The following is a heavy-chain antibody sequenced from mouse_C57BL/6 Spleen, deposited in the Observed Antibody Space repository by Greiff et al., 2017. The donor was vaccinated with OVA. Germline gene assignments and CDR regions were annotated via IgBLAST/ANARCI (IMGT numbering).Heavy chain of an antibody. D-gene: IGHD4-1*01. CDR2: IYPGDGDT. CDR3: ARSELTGTDY. CDR1: GYAFSSSW. Sequence: VQLVESGPELVKPGASVKISCKASGYAFSSSWMNWVKQRPGKGLEWIGRIYPGDGDTNYNGKFKGKATLTADKSSSTAYMQLSSLTSEDSAVYFCARSELTGTDYWGQGTTLTVSS. V-gene: IGHV1-82*01. J-gene: IGHJ2*01.